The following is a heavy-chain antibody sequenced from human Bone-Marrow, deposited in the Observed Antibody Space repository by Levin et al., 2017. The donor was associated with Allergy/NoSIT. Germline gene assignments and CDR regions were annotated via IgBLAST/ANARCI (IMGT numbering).Heavy chain of an antibody. CDR1: GGSISSGGYY. CDR3: ARDSGYCITTSCYDVFDF. J-gene: IGHJ4*02. D-gene: IGHD2-2*01. V-gene: IGHV4-31*11. Sequence: PSETLSLTCAVSGGSISSGGYYWSWIRQHPGKGLEWIGHIYYSGSTYYNPSLKSRVTIAVDTFKNQFSLKLSSVTAADTAVYYCARDSGYCITTSCYDVFDFWGQGTLVTVSS. CDR2: IYYSGST.